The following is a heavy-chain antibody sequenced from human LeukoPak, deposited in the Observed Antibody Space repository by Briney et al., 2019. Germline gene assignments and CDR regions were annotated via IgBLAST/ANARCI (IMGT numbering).Heavy chain of an antibody. Sequence: GGSLRLSCAASGFTFSSYGMHWVRQAPGKGLEWVAVISYDGSNKYYADSVKGRFTISRDNSKNTLYLQMNSLRAEDTAVYYCAKDYIDYGDDYWGQGTLVTVSS. CDR3: AKDYIDYGDDY. V-gene: IGHV3-30*18. CDR2: ISYDGSNK. CDR1: GFTFSSYG. D-gene: IGHD4-17*01. J-gene: IGHJ4*02.